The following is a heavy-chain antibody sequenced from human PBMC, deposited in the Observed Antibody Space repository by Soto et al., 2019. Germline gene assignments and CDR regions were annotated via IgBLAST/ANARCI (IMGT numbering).Heavy chain of an antibody. J-gene: IGHJ3*02. D-gene: IGHD3-9*01. Sequence: GESLKISCKGSGYKFSNYWIGWVRQMPGKGLEWMGIIYPGDSDATYSPSFQGQVTISADKSISTAYLQWSSLKASDTAMYYCARRPYYDILTGSDAVVICGQGTMVTVSS. V-gene: IGHV5-51*01. CDR3: ARRPYYDILTGSDAVVI. CDR2: IYPGDSDA. CDR1: GYKFSNYW.